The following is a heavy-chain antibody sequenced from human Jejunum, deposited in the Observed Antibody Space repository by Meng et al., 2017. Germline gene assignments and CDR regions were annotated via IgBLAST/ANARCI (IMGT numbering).Heavy chain of an antibody. CDR3: ARDFEALNGV. D-gene: IGHD2-8*01. V-gene: IGHV4-4*02. J-gene: IGHJ1*01. CDR1: GDSISSSYW. Sequence: QGQLQESGPGPGKPWGTLSLPCAVSGDSISSSYWWGWVRQSPGKGLEWIGEIYHSGTTNYNPSLKSRVTLSVDKSKNQFSLNLSSVTAADTAVYFCARDFEALNGVWGQGTLVTVSS. CDR2: IYHSGTT.